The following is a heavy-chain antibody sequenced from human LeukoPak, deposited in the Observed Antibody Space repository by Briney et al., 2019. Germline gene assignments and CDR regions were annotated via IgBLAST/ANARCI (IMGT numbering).Heavy chain of an antibody. J-gene: IGHJ4*02. CDR2: IKQDGSEK. D-gene: IGHD3-10*01. Sequence: GGSLRLSCAASGFTFSSYWMSWVRQAPGKGLEWVANIKQDGSEKYYVDSVKGRFTISRDNAKNSLYLQMNSLRAEDTAVYYCASLIYYYGSGSYPLNWGQGTLVTVSS. V-gene: IGHV3-7*01. CDR3: ASLIYYYGSGSYPLN. CDR1: GFTFSSYW.